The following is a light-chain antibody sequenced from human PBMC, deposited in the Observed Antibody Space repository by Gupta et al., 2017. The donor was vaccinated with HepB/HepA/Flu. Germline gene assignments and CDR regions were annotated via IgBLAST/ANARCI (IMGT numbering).Light chain of an antibody. V-gene: IGLV2-14*01. CDR2: DVS. CDR3: SSYTSSSSWV. CDR1: SSDAGGYNY. J-gene: IGLJ3*02. Sequence: QSALTQPASVSGSPGQAITISCPGTSSDAGGYNYVSWYQQHPGNTPKLMIYDVSNRPSGVSNRFSGSKSGNTASLTISGLQAEDEADYYCSSYTSSSSWVFGGGTKLTVL.